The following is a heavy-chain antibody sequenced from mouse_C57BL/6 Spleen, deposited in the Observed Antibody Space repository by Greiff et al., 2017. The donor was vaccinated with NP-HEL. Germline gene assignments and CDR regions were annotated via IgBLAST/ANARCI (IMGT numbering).Heavy chain of an antibody. CDR3: TRLDSSGYVGAMDY. CDR2: ISSGGDYI. V-gene: IGHV5-9-1*02. Sequence: EVKLMESGEGLVKPGGSLKLSCAASGFTFSSYAMSWVRQTPEKRLEWVAYISSGGDYIYYADTVKGRFTISRDNARNTLYLQMSSLKSEDTAMYYCTRLDSSGYVGAMDYGGQGTSVTVSS. CDR1: GFTFSSYA. J-gene: IGHJ4*01. D-gene: IGHD3-2*02.